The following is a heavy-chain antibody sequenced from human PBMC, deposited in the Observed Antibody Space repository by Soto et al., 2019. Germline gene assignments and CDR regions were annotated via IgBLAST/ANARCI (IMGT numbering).Heavy chain of an antibody. Sequence: QVQLVESGGVVVKPGGSLRLSCAAAGFTFSDYYMSWFRQAPGKGLEWVSYMSPSGGTVYHADSVKGRFTISRDNAKNSLSLQMTSQTPEDTAVSYCARLGQFAYWGQGTLVTVSS. CDR1: GFTFSDYY. V-gene: IGHV3-11*01. J-gene: IGHJ4*02. CDR2: MSPSGGTV. D-gene: IGHD7-27*01. CDR3: ARLGQFAY.